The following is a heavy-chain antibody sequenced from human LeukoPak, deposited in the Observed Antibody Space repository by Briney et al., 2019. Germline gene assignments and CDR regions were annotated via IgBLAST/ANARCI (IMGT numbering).Heavy chain of an antibody. Sequence: SETLSLTCAVYGGLFSGYYCNWVRQSPGRGLEWIGEISQSEGTNYNPSLKSRVSISPDTSNGQISLKLRSVTAADTVMSCCAGGRDRSKIETWGQGPLVSVFS. CDR1: GGLFSGYY. V-gene: IGHV4-34*01. CDR2: ISQSEGT. J-gene: IGHJ4*02. CDR3: AGGRDRSKIET. D-gene: IGHD2-21*01.